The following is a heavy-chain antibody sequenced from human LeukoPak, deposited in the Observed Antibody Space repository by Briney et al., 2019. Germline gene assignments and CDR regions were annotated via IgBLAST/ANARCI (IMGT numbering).Heavy chain of an antibody. CDR1: GFTFSTYT. CDR2: ISGSSSSI. Sequence: GGSLRLSCEASGFTFSTYTMHWVRQAPGKGLEWVSYISGSSSSIYYADSVKGRFTISRDNAKNSLYLQMNSLRDDDTAVYYCTRDPRLTDYWGQGTLVTVSS. V-gene: IGHV3-48*02. J-gene: IGHJ4*02. CDR3: TRDPRLTDY.